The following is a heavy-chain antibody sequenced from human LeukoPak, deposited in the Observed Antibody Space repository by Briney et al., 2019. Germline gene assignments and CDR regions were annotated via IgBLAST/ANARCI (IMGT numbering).Heavy chain of an antibody. V-gene: IGHV1-8*01. CDR1: GYTFTSYD. CDR3: AILYGSGSYSDDAFDI. J-gene: IGHJ3*02. CDR2: MNPNSGNT. D-gene: IGHD3-10*01. Sequence: GASVKVSCKASGYTFTSYDINWVRQATGQGLEWMGWMNPNSGNTGYAQKFQGRVTMTRNTSISTAYMELSSLRSEDTAVYYCAILYGSGSYSDDAFDIWGQGTMVTVSS.